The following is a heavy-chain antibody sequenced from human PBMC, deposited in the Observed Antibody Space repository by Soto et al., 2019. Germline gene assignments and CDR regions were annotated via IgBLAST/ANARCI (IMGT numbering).Heavy chain of an antibody. V-gene: IGHV4-31*03. CDR2: IYYSGGT. Sequence: QVQLQESGPGLVKPSQTLSLTCSVSGGSISSGGYSWSWIRQHPGKGLEWIGYIYYSGGTNYNPSLKSRGTISGDTSEQFSLKLSSVTAADTAVYYCARHMTCQSASWFDPWGQGTLVTVSS. CDR1: GGSISSGGYS. J-gene: IGHJ5*02. CDR3: ARHMTCQSASWFDP.